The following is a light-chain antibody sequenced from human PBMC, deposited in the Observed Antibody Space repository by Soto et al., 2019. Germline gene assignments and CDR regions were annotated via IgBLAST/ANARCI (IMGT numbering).Light chain of an antibody. CDR2: GTS. J-gene: IGKJ1*01. CDR3: QQYVKTPRT. V-gene: IGKV3-20*01. Sequence: EIVLTQSPGILSLSPGARATLSCRASQTVAYTSLAWYQQRPGQAPRLLIYGTSTRATVTPDRFIGSGSGTAFNLTISRLEPEDFAVYYCQQYVKTPRTFVQGTKVE. CDR1: QTVAYTS.